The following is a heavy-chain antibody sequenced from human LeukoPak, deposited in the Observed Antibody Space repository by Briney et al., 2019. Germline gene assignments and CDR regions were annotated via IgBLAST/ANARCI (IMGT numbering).Heavy chain of an antibody. D-gene: IGHD2-2*01. Sequence: GASVKVSCKASGYTFTSYGISWVRQAPGQGLEWMGWISAYNGHTNYAQKLQGRVTMTTDTSTSTAYMELRSLISDDTAVYYCARRTPVEYFQHWGQGTLVTVSS. V-gene: IGHV1-18*01. CDR2: ISAYNGHT. CDR3: ARRTPVEYFQH. CDR1: GYTFTSYG. J-gene: IGHJ1*01.